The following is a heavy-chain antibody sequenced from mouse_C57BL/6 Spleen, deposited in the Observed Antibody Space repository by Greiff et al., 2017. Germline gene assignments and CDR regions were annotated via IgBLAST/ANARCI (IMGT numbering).Heavy chain of an antibody. Sequence: VQLHQPGAELVKPGASVKMSCKASGYTFTSYWITWVKQRPGQGLEWIGDIYPGSGSTNYNEKFKSKATLTVDTSSSTAYMQLSSLTSEDSAVYYCARNYGSSYGYAMDYWGQGTSVTVSS. CDR2: IYPGSGST. V-gene: IGHV1-55*01. J-gene: IGHJ4*01. CDR1: GYTFTSYW. CDR3: ARNYGSSYGYAMDY. D-gene: IGHD1-1*01.